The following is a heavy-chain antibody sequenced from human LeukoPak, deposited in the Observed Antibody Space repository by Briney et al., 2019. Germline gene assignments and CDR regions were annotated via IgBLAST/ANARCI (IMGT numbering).Heavy chain of an antibody. CDR3: ARDPRAYYDFWSGYYGVWFDP. CDR2: INTDGSST. J-gene: IGHJ5*02. D-gene: IGHD3-3*01. Sequence: GGSLRLSCAASGFTFSSYWMHWVRQAPGKGLVWVSRINTDGSSTSYADSVKGRFTISRDNAKNTLYLQMNSLRAEDTAVYYCARDPRAYYDFWSGYYGVWFDPWGQGTLVTVSS. CDR1: GFTFSSYW. V-gene: IGHV3-74*01.